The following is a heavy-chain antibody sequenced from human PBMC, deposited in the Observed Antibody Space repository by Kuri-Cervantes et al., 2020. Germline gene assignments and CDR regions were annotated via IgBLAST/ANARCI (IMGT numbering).Heavy chain of an antibody. Sequence: ASVKVSCKASGYTFTSYDINWVRQATGQGLEWMGWMNPNSGNTGYAQKFQGRVTMTRNTSISTAYMELSSLRSEDTAVYYCAREYSYGWGPDAGYWGQGTLVTVSS. J-gene: IGHJ4*02. V-gene: IGHV1-8*02. D-gene: IGHD5-18*01. CDR2: MNPNSGNT. CDR1: GYTFTSYD. CDR3: AREYSYGWGPDAGY.